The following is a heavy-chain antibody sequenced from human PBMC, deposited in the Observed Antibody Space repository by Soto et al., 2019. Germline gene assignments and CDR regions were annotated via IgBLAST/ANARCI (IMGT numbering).Heavy chain of an antibody. Sequence: QVQLQQWGAGLLKPSETLSLTCAVYGGSFSGYYWSWIRQPPGKGLEWIGEINHSGSTNYNPSLKSRXTIXIXKCKKQFSLKLSSVTAADTAVYYCARVEDYTVNTWSWGQGTLVTVSS. V-gene: IGHV4-34*01. D-gene: IGHD4-17*01. CDR1: GGSFSGYY. J-gene: IGHJ5*02. CDR2: INHSGST. CDR3: ARVEDYTVNTWS.